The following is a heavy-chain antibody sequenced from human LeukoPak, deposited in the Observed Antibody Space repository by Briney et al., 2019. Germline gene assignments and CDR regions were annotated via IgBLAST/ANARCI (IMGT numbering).Heavy chain of an antibody. V-gene: IGHV3-23*05. CDR3: ATLRLSDHFDY. CDR1: GFTFSSYA. D-gene: IGHD2-15*01. J-gene: IGHJ4*02. Sequence: GGSLRLSCAASGFTFSSYAMNWVRLSAGKGLEWVSAITDNGNTTYYADSVKGRFTISRENSKNTLYLQMNSLRAEDTAVYYCATLRLSDHFDYWGQGTLVTVSS. CDR2: ITDNGNTT.